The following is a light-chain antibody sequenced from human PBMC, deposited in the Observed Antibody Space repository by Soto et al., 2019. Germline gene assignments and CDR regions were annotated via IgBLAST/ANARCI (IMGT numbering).Light chain of an antibody. CDR1: SSDVGGYNY. V-gene: IGLV2-8*01. CDR2: EVS. J-gene: IGLJ2*01. Sequence: QPVLTQPPSASGSPGQSVTISRTGTSSDVGGYNYVSWYQQHPGKAPKLMIYEVSKRPSGVPDRFSGSKSGNTASLTVSGLQAEDEADYYCSSYAGSNNFVVFGGGTKLTVL. CDR3: SSYAGSNNFVV.